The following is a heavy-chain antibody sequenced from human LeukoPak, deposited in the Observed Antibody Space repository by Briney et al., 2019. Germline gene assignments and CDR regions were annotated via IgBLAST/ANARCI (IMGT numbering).Heavy chain of an antibody. CDR1: GFTFSSYE. V-gene: IGHV3-48*03. CDR3: ARDDYDIVTGYYSMYSYGVDV. D-gene: IGHD3-9*01. J-gene: IGHJ6*02. Sequence: PGGSLRLSCEASGFTFSSYEMNWVRQAPGKGLEWISYISSGGMTIYYADSVRGRFTVSRDNTKNSLFLQMNSLRAEDTAVYFCARDDYDIVTGYYSMYSYGVDVWGQGTAATVSS. CDR2: ISSGGMTI.